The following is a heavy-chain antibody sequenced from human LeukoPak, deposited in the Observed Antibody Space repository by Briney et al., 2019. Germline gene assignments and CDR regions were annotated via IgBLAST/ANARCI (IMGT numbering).Heavy chain of an antibody. CDR3: ARAGLSGQHYGNGVFFY. V-gene: IGHV4-59*01. J-gene: IGHJ4*02. D-gene: IGHD1-26*01. CDR1: SASITTNY. Sequence: PESLSHTCSVTSASITTNYWDWIRQPPGKGNEWIGYLSYTGNTNYNPSLQSRVTISVDTSKNQFSLNLRSVTAADTAMYYCARAGLSGQHYGNGVFFYWGQGTLVTVSS. CDR2: LSYTGNT.